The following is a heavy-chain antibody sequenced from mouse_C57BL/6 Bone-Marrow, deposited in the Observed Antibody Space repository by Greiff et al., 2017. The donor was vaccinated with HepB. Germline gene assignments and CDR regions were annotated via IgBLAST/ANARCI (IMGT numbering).Heavy chain of an antibody. CDR3: ARQYYGSPNYFDY. J-gene: IGHJ2*01. CDR2: ISSGGSYT. Sequence: EVQRVESGGDLVKPGGSLKLSCAASGFTFSSYGMSWVRQTPDKRLEWVATISSGGSYTYYPDSVKGRFTISRDNAKNTLYLQMSSLKSEDTAMYYCARQYYGSPNYFDYWGQGTTLTVSS. CDR1: GFTFSSYG. V-gene: IGHV5-6*01. D-gene: IGHD1-1*01.